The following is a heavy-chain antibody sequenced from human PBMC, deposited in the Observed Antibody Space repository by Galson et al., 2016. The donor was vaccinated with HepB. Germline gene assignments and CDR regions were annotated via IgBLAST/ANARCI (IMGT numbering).Heavy chain of an antibody. Sequence: SLRLSCAASGFTFSGSAIHWVRQASGKGLEWVGRIRSKPNNYATAYAASVKGRFTVSRDDSKNTVYLQMNSLKTEDTAGYYCTRRTYYYDRIGYSPFDYWGQGTLVTVAS. V-gene: IGHV3-73*01. J-gene: IGHJ4*02. D-gene: IGHD3-22*01. CDR2: IRSKPNNYAT. CDR3: TRRTYYYDRIGYSPFDY. CDR1: GFTFSGSA.